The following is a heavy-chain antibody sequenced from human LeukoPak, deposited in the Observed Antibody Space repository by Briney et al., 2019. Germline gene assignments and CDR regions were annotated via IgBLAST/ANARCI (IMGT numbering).Heavy chain of an antibody. CDR1: GFTFSSYA. CDR2: ISPSADRT. Sequence: GGSLRLSCAASGFTFSSYAMSWVRQAPGKGLEWVSFISPSADRTSNADSVEGRFTISRDNPRNTLYLQMNSLRDEDTAVYYCAVMHGYYDGSGYWVQWGQGTLVTVSS. J-gene: IGHJ4*02. CDR3: AVMHGYYDGSGYWVQ. V-gene: IGHV3-23*01. D-gene: IGHD3-22*01.